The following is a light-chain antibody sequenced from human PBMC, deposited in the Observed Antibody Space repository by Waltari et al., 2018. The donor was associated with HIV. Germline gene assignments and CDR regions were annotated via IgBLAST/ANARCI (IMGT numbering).Light chain of an antibody. CDR1: QSVRNY. CDR2: ETS. V-gene: IGKV3-11*01. J-gene: IGKJ5*01. Sequence: EIVLTQSPATLSLSPGERATLSCRASQSVRNYLAWYQHKPGQSPRLLIYETSKRATGTAARFSGSWSGTDFSLTISSLEPEDVGVYYCQQRSNWPPITFGQGTRVEIK. CDR3: QQRSNWPPIT.